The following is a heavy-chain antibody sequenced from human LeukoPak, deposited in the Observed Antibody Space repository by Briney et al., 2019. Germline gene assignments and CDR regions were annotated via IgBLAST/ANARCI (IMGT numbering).Heavy chain of an antibody. V-gene: IGHV1-18*01. Sequence: ASVNVSCKASGYTFTRYGISWVQQAPAQGCVGRGWISAYNGNTNYAQKLQGRVTMTTDTSTSTAYMELRSLRSDDTAVYYCARDKAELRLPDDAFDIWGQGTMVTVSS. D-gene: IGHD1-26*01. CDR2: ISAYNGNT. J-gene: IGHJ3*02. CDR3: ARDKAELRLPDDAFDI. CDR1: GYTFTRYG.